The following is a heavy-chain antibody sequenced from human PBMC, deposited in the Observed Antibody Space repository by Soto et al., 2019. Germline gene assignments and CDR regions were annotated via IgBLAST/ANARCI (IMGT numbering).Heavy chain of an antibody. CDR1: GFTFSSYS. CDR3: ARETLWEQPPGDYYYYGMAV. V-gene: IGHV3-48*02. Sequence: GGSLRLSCAASGFTFSSYSMNWVRQAPGKGLEWVSYISSSSSTIYYADSVKGRFTISRDNAKNSLYLQMNSLRDEDTAVYYCARETLWEQPPGDYYYYGMAVWGQGTTVTVSS. CDR2: ISSSSSTI. D-gene: IGHD1-26*01. J-gene: IGHJ6*02.